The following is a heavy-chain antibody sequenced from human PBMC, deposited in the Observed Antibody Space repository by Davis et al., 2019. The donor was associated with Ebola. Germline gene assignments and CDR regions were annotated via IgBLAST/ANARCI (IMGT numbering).Heavy chain of an antibody. J-gene: IGHJ6*02. CDR2: ISWNSGSI. V-gene: IGHV3-9*01. CDR3: ARDRCSGGSCPNSYGMDV. Sequence: SLKISCAASGFTFDDYAMYWVRQAPGKGLEWVSGISWNSGSIGYADSVKGRFTISRDNAKNSLYLQMNSLRAEDTAVYYCARDRCSGGSCPNSYGMDVWGQGTTVTVSS. D-gene: IGHD2-15*01. CDR1: GFTFDDYA.